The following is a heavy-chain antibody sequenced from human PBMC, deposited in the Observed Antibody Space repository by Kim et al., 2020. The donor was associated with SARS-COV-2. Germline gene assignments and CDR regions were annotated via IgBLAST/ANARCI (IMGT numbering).Heavy chain of an antibody. J-gene: IGHJ5*02. D-gene: IGHD6-13*01. Sequence: KYQGRVTETRNTAISTAYMELSSLRSEDTAVYYCARGSSSYVNWFDPWGQGTLVTVSS. V-gene: IGHV1-8*01. CDR3: ARGSSSYVNWFDP.